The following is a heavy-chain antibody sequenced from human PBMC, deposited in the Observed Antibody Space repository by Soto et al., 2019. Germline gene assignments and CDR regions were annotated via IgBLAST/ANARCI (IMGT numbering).Heavy chain of an antibody. J-gene: IGHJ5*02. CDR3: GKVSTFYDILTGYYSTNFFDP. D-gene: IGHD3-9*01. V-gene: IGHV3-64D*06. CDR2: ISSDGDIT. CDR1: GFTFSEYA. Sequence: GGSLRLSCSACGFTFSEYAMHWVRQAPWKGLQYVSTISSDGDITYYADSVKGRFTISRDNSKNTLYLQMNSLRPEDTAVYYWGKVSTFYDILTGYYSTNFFDPCGQRILLTVSS.